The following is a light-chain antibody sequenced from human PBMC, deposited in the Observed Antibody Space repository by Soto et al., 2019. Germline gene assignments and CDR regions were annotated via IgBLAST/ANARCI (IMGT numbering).Light chain of an antibody. J-gene: IGKJ4*01. CDR1: QSLLHSNGYNY. CDR3: MQALQPPAT. Sequence: DIVMTQSPLSLPVTPGEPASISCRSSQSLLHSNGYNYLDWYLQKPGQSPQLLIYLGSNRASGVPERFSGSGSGTDFTLKFSRVEAEDVGFYYCMQALQPPATFGGGTQVQIK. CDR2: LGS. V-gene: IGKV2-28*01.